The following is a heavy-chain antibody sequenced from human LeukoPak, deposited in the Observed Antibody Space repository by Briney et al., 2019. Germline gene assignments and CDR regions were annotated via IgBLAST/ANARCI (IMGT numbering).Heavy chain of an antibody. CDR1: GYTCTSYG. D-gene: IGHD4-23*01. CDR2: ISAYNGNT. J-gene: IGHJ4*02. CDR3: ARVVILQMVVTPYFDY. Sequence: ASVKVSCKASGYTCTSYGISWVRQAPGQGLEWMGWISAYNGNTNYAQKLQGRVTMTTDTSTSTAYMELRSLRSDDTAVYYCARVVILQMVVTPYFDYWGQGTLVTVSS. V-gene: IGHV1-18*01.